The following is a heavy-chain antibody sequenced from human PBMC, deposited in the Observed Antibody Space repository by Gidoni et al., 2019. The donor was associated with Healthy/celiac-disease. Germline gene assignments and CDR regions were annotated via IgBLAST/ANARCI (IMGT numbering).Heavy chain of an antibody. V-gene: IGHV3-23*01. CDR1: GFPVSSYA. Sequence: EVQLLESGGGLVQPGGSLRHSCPAYGFPVSSYAMSWVRHAPGKGLEWVSAISGSGGSTDYADSVKGRFTISRDNSKNTLYLQMNSLSAEDTAVYYCAKDQQLWFVYYFDYWGQGTLVTVSS. CDR3: AKDQQLWFVYYFDY. CDR2: ISGSGGST. D-gene: IGHD5-18*01. J-gene: IGHJ4*02.